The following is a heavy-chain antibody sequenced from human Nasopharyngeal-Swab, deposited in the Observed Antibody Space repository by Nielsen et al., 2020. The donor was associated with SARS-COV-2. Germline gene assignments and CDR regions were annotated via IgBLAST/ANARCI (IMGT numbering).Heavy chain of an antibody. CDR1: GGTFSSYA. CDR3: ARAHPGYSSSWYDYYYYYMDV. J-gene: IGHJ6*03. Sequence: SSVKVSCKASGGTFSSYAISWVRQAPGQGLEWMGGIIPIFGTANYAQKFQGRVTITADKSTSTAYMELSSLRSEDTAVYYCARAHPGYSSSWYDYYYYYMDVWGKGTTVTVSS. V-gene: IGHV1-69*06. D-gene: IGHD6-13*01. CDR2: IIPIFGTA.